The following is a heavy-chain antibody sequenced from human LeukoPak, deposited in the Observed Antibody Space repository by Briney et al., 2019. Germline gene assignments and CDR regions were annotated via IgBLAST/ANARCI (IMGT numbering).Heavy chain of an antibody. V-gene: IGHV3-23*01. Sequence: PGGSLRLSCAASGFTFSSHAMSWVRQAPGKGLEWVSGLSGSGGITYYADSVKGRFTISRDNSKNTMYLQMNSLRAEDTAVYYCAKSKLGMARFDYWGQGTLVTVSS. CDR2: LSGSGGIT. J-gene: IGHJ4*02. CDR3: AKSKLGMARFDY. CDR1: GFTFSSHA. D-gene: IGHD7-27*01.